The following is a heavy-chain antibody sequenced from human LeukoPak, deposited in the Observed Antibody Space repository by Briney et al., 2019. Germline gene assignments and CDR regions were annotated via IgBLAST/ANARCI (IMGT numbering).Heavy chain of an antibody. CDR2: ISGSGGST. J-gene: IGHJ3*02. CDR3: AKVAGIAAAGTGIAFDI. CDR1: GFTFSSNA. Sequence: PGGSLRLSCAASGFTFSSNAMSWVRQAPGKGLEWVSAISGSGGSTYYADSVKGRFTISRDNSKNTLYLQMNSLRAEDTAVYYCAKVAGIAAAGTGIAFDIWGQGTMVTVSS. V-gene: IGHV3-23*01. D-gene: IGHD6-13*01.